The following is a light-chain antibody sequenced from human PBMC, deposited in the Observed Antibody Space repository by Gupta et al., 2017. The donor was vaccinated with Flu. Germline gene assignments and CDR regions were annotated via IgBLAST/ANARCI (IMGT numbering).Light chain of an antibody. CDR1: QSVRSN. CDR2: GAS. J-gene: IGKJ4*01. V-gene: IGKV3-15*01. Sequence: EIVMSQSPVTLSVSPGERATLSCRASQSVRSNVAWYQQKPGQAPRLLIYGASTRDTGVPARFSGSGFGTEFTLTISSRQSEDFAVYYCQQYNSWTPFTFGEGTTVEIK. CDR3: QQYNSWTPFT.